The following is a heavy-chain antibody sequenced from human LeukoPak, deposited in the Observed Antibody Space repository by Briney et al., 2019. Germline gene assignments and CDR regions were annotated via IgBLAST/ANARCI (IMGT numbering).Heavy chain of an antibody. CDR3: AREGAGVRWYDY. D-gene: IGHD4-23*01. V-gene: IGHV4-59*12. J-gene: IGHJ4*02. Sequence: SETLSLTCTVSGGSISSYYWSWIRQPPGKGLEWIGYIYYSGSTNYNPSLKSRVTISVDTSKNQVSLKLSSVTAADTAVYYCAREGAGVRWYDYWGQGTLVTVSS. CDR2: IYYSGST. CDR1: GGSISSYY.